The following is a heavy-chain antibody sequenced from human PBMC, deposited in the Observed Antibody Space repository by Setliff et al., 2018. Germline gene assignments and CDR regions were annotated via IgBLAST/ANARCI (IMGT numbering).Heavy chain of an antibody. J-gene: IGHJ4*02. V-gene: IGHV3-30*02. CDR1: GFTFSNHG. Sequence: GGSLRLSCAASGFTFSNHGMHWVRQSPGKGLEWVANVRFDGSYKNYAESVKGRFTIPRANSLNTLYLELNILRAEDTGVSSCAKALAMLITFRVLDSWGPGTLVTVSS. CDR2: VRFDGSYK. D-gene: IGHD3-16*01. CDR3: AKALAMLITFRVLDS.